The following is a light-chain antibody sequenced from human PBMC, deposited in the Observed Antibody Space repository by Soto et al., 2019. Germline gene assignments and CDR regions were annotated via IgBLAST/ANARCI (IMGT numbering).Light chain of an antibody. CDR3: TSYAGGNNV. CDR2: EVN. Sequence: QSVLTQPPSASGSPGQSVTISCSGTSSDVCAYNYVSWYQQHPGKVPKLMVYEVNKRPSGVPDRFSGSKSGNTASLTVSGLQAEDEADYYCTSYAGGNNVFGTGTKLTVL. CDR1: SSDVCAYNY. J-gene: IGLJ1*01. V-gene: IGLV2-8*01.